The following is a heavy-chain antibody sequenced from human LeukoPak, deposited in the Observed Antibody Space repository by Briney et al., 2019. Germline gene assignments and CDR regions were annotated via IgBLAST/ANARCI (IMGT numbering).Heavy chain of an antibody. Sequence: SETLSLTCTVSGGSISSSSYYWGWIRQPPGKGLEWIGSIYYSGSTYYNPSLKSRVTISVDTSKNQFSLKLSPVTAADTAVYYCARQGAYDILTGEIDYWGQGTLVTVSS. J-gene: IGHJ4*02. CDR1: GGSISSSSYY. D-gene: IGHD3-9*01. V-gene: IGHV4-39*01. CDR3: ARQGAYDILTGEIDY. CDR2: IYYSGST.